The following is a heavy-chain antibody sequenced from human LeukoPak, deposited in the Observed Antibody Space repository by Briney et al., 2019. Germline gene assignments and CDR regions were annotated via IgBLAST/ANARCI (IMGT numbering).Heavy chain of an antibody. CDR1: GGTFSSYA. CDR2: IIPIFGTA. Sequence: SVKVSCKASGGTFSSYAISWVRQAPGQGLEWMGGIIPIFGTASYAQKFQGRVTITTDESTSTAYMELSSLRSEDTAVYYCARDICDILTGYRNDAFDIWGQGTMVTVSS. CDR3: ARDICDILTGYRNDAFDI. V-gene: IGHV1-69*05. D-gene: IGHD3-9*01. J-gene: IGHJ3*02.